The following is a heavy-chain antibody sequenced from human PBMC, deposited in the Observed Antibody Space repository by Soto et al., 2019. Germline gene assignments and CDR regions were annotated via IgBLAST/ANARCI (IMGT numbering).Heavy chain of an antibody. CDR2: IKSQGGGGTA. CDR3: IWQQDFYYGRAV. J-gene: IGHJ6*02. D-gene: IGHD6-13*01. V-gene: IGHV3-15*07. Sequence: LRLSCAGSGFTFSYPWMNWVRQSPGKGLEWVGRIKSQGGGGTAHYAAPVKGRFTISRDDSRNTVYLQMNSLKPEDTALYYCIWQQDFYYGRAVWGQGTTVTVSS. CDR1: GFTFSYPW.